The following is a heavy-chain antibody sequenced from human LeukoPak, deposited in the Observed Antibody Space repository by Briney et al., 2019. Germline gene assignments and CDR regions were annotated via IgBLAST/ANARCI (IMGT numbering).Heavy chain of an antibody. CDR1: GGSISSSSYY. CDR3: ARTTEGYAGGPGYSYYYYMDV. V-gene: IGHV4-39*07. CDR2: IYYSGST. J-gene: IGHJ6*03. Sequence: PSETLSLTCTVSGGSISSSSYYWGWIRQPPGKGLEWIGSIYYSGSTYYNPSLKSRVTISVDTSKNQFSLKLSSVAAADTAVYYCARTTEGYAGGPGYSYYYYMDVWGKGTTVTISS. D-gene: IGHD5-12*01.